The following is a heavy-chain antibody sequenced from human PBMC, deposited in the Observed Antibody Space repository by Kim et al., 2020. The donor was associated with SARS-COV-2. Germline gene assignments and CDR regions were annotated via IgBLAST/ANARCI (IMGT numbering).Heavy chain of an antibody. CDR2: IYYSGST. CDR1: GGSISSGGYY. CDR3: ARARPITIFGVVTAIDAFDI. D-gene: IGHD3-3*01. J-gene: IGHJ3*02. V-gene: IGHV4-31*03. Sequence: SETLSLTCTVSGGSISSGGYYWSWIRQHPGKGLEWIGYIYYSGSTYYNPSLKSRVTISVDTSKNQFSLKLSSVTAADTAVYYCARARPITIFGVVTAIDAFDIWGQGTMVTVSS.